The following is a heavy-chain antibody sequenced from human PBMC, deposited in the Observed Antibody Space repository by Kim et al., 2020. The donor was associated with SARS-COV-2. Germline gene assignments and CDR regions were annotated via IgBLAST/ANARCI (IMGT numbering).Heavy chain of an antibody. J-gene: IGHJ4*02. D-gene: IGHD6-13*01. Sequence: ASVKVSCKASGYTFTGYYMHWVRQAPGQGLEWMGWINPNSGGTNYAQKFQGRVTMTRDTSISTAYMELSRLRSDDTAVYYCATQYSSSWTAWGYWGQGTLVTVSS. CDR3: ATQYSSSWTAWGY. CDR1: GYTFTGYY. V-gene: IGHV1-2*02. CDR2: INPNSGGT.